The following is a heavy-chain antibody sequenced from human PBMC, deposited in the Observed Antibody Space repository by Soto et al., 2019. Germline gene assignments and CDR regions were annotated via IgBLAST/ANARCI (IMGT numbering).Heavy chain of an antibody. CDR1: GGSISSGSSY. CDR3: ARDSDYYGGRTTSQDV. D-gene: IGHD3-10*01. J-gene: IGHJ6*02. V-gene: IGHV4-39*02. Sequence: SETLSLTCTVSGGSISSGSSYWGWIRQPPGKGLEWVGSIYYIGNTYYKPSLRSRVTISVDTSKNQFSLKLSSVTAADTALYYCARDSDYYGGRTTSQDVWGQGTTVTVSS. CDR2: IYYIGNT.